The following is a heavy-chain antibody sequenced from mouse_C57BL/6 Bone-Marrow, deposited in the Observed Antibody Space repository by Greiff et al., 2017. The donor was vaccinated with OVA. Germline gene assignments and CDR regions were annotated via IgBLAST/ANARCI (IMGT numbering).Heavy chain of an antibody. D-gene: IGHD2-3*01. CDR1: GFNINGYY. Sequence: EVQLQQSGAELVKPGASVKLSCTASGFNINGYYMHWVKQRSARGLEWIGRIDPEDGGTKYAPKFQGKATITADTSSNTAYLQLSSLTSEDTAVYYCASSRWLLRYVDDWGKGTTVTVSS. CDR3: ASSRWLLRYVDD. J-gene: IGHJ1*03. CDR2: IDPEDGGT. V-gene: IGHV14-2*01.